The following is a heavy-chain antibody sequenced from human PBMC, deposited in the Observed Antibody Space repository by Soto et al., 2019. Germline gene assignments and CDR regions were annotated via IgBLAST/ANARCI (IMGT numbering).Heavy chain of an antibody. CDR3: ARLGTTGTTADF. J-gene: IGHJ3*01. V-gene: IGHV4-59*01. CDR1: GGSISSYY. Sequence: SETLSLTCTVSGGSISSYYWSWIRQPPGKGLEWIGYIYYSGSTNYNPSLKSRVTISVDTSKNQFSLKLSSVTAADTAVYYCARLGTTGTTADFCGQGTIVTVSS. CDR2: IYYSGST. D-gene: IGHD1-1*01.